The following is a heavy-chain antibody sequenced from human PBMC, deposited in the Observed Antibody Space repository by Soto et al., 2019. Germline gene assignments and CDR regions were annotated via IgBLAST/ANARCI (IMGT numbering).Heavy chain of an antibody. Sequence: QVQLVQSGAEVKKPGASVKVSCKASGYTFTTYYMHWVRQAPGQGLEWMGIINPSGGSTTYAQNFQGRVTMTRDTSTSTVYMDLSNLRSEDTAVYYCARRSPVADTTFDYWGQGTLVTVSS. CDR1: GYTFTTYY. CDR3: ARRSPVADTTFDY. V-gene: IGHV1-46*01. D-gene: IGHD6-19*01. J-gene: IGHJ4*02. CDR2: INPSGGST.